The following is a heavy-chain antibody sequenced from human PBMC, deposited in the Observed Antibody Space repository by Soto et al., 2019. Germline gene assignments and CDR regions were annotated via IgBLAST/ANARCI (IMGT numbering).Heavy chain of an antibody. Sequence: QVQLVESGGGVVQPGRSLRLSCAASGFTFSSYAMQWVRQAPGKGLEWVAIISNDGSNKYYADSVKGRFTISRDNSKNTLYLQMNSLRAEDTAGYYCARAPYCSGGNCYSGYFDYWGQGTLVTVSS. CDR2: ISNDGSNK. CDR1: GFTFSSYA. D-gene: IGHD2-15*01. V-gene: IGHV3-30-3*01. J-gene: IGHJ4*02. CDR3: ARAPYCSGGNCYSGYFDY.